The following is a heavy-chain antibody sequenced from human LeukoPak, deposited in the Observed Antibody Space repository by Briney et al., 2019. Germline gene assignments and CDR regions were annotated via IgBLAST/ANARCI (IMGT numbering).Heavy chain of an antibody. V-gene: IGHV3-53*05. CDR2: LSGGGIT. CDR3: AKDYRPHDFWSGLVDY. Sequence: GGSLRLSCAASGFNVSTNYMNWVRQAPGRGLEWVSVLSGGGITDYADSVKGRFTISRDTSKNTLYLQMNSLRAEDTAVYYCAKDYRPHDFWSGLVDYWGQGTLVTVSS. J-gene: IGHJ4*02. D-gene: IGHD3-3*01. CDR1: GFNVSTNY.